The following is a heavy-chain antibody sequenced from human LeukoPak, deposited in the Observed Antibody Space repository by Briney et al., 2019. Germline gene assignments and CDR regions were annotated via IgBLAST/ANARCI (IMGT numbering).Heavy chain of an antibody. V-gene: IGHV3-23*01. Sequence: GGSLRLSCAASGLTFSSYAMSWVRQAPGKGLEWVSAISGSGGSTYYADSVKGRFTISRDNSKNTLYLQMNSLRAEDTAVYYCAKGAYGSGSYFYYYYGMDVWGQGTTVTVSS. CDR3: AKGAYGSGSYFYYYYGMDV. CDR1: GLTFSSYA. CDR2: ISGSGGST. J-gene: IGHJ6*02. D-gene: IGHD3-10*01.